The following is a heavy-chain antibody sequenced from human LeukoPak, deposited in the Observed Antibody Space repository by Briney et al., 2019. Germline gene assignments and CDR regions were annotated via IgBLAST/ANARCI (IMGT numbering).Heavy chain of an antibody. CDR1: GFTFDDFG. CDR3: AKDQDSMVRGIIWMNNWFDP. J-gene: IGHJ5*02. CDR2: INWNGGRT. D-gene: IGHD3-10*01. V-gene: IGHV3-20*04. Sequence: GGSLRLSCAASGFTFDDFGMSWVRQVPGKGLEWVSGINWNGGRTGYADSVKGRFTISRDNAKKSLYLQMNSLRAEDTALYYCAKDQDSMVRGIIWMNNWFDPWGQGTLVTVSS.